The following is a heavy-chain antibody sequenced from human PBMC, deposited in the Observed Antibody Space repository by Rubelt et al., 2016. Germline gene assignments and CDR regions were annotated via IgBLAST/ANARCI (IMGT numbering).Heavy chain of an antibody. CDR3: AGDWNGDHVSEL. CDR1: GFSISSGYF. V-gene: IGHV4-38-2*02. Sequence: QVQLQESGPGLVKSSETLSLTCTVSGFSISSGYFWGWIRQPPGKGLEWIGDINKSGNTDYNPSLKSRGTISVDTSKNKFSRKLSSVTAADSAVYYCAGDWNGDHVSELWGQGTLVTVSS. J-gene: IGHJ4*02. CDR2: INKSGNT. D-gene: IGHD4-17*01.